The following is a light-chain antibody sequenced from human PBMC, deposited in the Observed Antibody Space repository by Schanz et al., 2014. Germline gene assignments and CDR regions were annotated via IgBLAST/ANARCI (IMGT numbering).Light chain of an antibody. Sequence: EIVMTQTPGTLSLSPGERATLSCRASESLSSRFLAWYQQKPGQAPRLLIFDASNRATGIPDRFSGSGSVTDFTLTISRLEPEDFAVYYCQRRSNWSWTFGQGTKVEIK. CDR1: ESLSSRF. CDR3: QRRSNWSWT. CDR2: DAS. V-gene: IGKV3D-20*02. J-gene: IGKJ1*01.